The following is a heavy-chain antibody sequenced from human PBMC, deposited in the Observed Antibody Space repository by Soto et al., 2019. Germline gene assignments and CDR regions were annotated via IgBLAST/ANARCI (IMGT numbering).Heavy chain of an antibody. D-gene: IGHD2-15*01. CDR2: ISYDGSNK. V-gene: IGHV3-30-3*01. Sequence: GGSLRLSCAAFGFTFSSYSMHWVRQTPGKGLEWVAVISYDGSNKYYADSVKGRFTISRDNSKNTLYLQMNSLRPEDTAVYYCARVYSCLDYGIDYWGQGTLVTVSS. CDR1: GFTFSSYS. J-gene: IGHJ4*02. CDR3: ARVYSCLDYGIDY.